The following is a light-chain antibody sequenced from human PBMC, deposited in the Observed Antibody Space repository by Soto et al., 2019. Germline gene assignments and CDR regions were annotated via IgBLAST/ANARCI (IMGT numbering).Light chain of an antibody. Sequence: DVQVTQSPASLSASVGDRVNISCRTSHDIFIYLAWYQQKAGQVPKLLVNAASSLQSGVPSRFSGSGSGPDFTLTISSLQPEDVATYYCQKYDSAPRPFGQGTKVEVK. V-gene: IGKV1-27*01. CDR2: AAS. CDR3: QKYDSAPRP. CDR1: HDIFIY. J-gene: IGKJ1*01.